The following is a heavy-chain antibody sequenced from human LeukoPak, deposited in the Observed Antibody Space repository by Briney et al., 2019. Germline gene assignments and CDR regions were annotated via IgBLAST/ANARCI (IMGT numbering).Heavy chain of an antibody. V-gene: IGHV4-34*01. CDR1: GGSFSTYY. Sequence: SETLSLTCAVYGGSFSTYYWSWIRQPQGKGLEWIGEINHSGSTNYNPSPKSRVTISVDTSKNQFSLKLSSVTAADTAVYYCASLPWGSEVMVDYWGQGTLVTVSS. J-gene: IGHJ4*02. CDR2: INHSGST. D-gene: IGHD2-8*01. CDR3: ASLPWGSEVMVDY.